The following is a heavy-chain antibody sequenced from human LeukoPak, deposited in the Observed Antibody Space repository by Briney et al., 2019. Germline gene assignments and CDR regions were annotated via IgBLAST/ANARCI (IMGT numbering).Heavy chain of an antibody. J-gene: IGHJ5*02. CDR2: IFSSGST. D-gene: IGHD2-8*01. CDR3: ASHLRGTLVPWYNWFDP. V-gene: IGHV4-39*01. CDR1: GASISISNYY. Sequence: PSETLSLTCSVSGASISISNYYWGWIRQPPGKGLEWIGSIFSSGSTFYNPSLQSRVTISVDTSKNQVSLRLSSVTAADTAVYYCASHLRGTLVPWYNWFDPWGQGTLVTVSS.